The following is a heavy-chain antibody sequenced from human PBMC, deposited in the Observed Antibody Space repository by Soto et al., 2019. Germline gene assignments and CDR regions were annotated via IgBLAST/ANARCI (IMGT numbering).Heavy chain of an antibody. CDR2: INAGNGNT. V-gene: IGHV1-3*01. Sequence: SVKVSCKASGYTFTGYAMHWVRQAPGQRLEWMGWINAGNGNTKYSQKFQARVTITRDTSASTAYMELSSLRSEDTAVYYCARAVAVPADFDYWGQGTLVTVSS. D-gene: IGHD6-19*01. CDR3: ARAVAVPADFDY. CDR1: GYTFTGYA. J-gene: IGHJ4*02.